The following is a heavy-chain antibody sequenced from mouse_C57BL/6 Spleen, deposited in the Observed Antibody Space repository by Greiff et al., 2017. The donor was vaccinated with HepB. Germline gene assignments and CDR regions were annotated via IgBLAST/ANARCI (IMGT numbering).Heavy chain of an antibody. CDR1: GYTFTEYT. V-gene: IGHV1-62-2*01. CDR3: ARHEEGPYYYGTGYFDV. D-gene: IGHD1-1*01. CDR2: FYPGSGSI. J-gene: IGHJ1*03. Sequence: QVQLKQSGAELVKPGASVKLSCKASGYTFTEYTIHWVKQRSGQGLEWIGWFYPGSGSIKYNEKFKDKATLTADKSSSTVYMELSRLTSEDSAVYFCARHEEGPYYYGTGYFDVWGTGTTVTVSS.